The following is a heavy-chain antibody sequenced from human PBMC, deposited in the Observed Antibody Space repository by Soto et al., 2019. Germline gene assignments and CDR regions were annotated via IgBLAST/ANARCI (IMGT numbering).Heavy chain of an antibody. CDR3: VYYYTRGAPRSSYWFFDAFDI. Sequence: SETLSLTCTVSGGSISSYYWSWIRQPPGKGLEWIGYIYYSGSTNYNPSLKSRVTISVDTSKNQFSLKLSSVTAADTAVYYCVYYYTRGAPRSSYWFFDAFDIWGQGTMVTVSS. V-gene: IGHV4-59*01. D-gene: IGHD3-3*01. CDR1: GGSISSYY. J-gene: IGHJ3*02. CDR2: IYYSGST.